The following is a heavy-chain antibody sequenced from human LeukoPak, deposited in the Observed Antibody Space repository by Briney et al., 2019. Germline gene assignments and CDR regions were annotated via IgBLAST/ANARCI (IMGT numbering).Heavy chain of an antibody. CDR1: GGTFSSYA. CDR2: IIPIFGTA. V-gene: IGHV1-69*06. Sequence: SVKVSCKASGGTFSSYAISWVRQAPGQGLEWMGGIIPIFGTANYAQKFQGRVTITADKSTSTAYMELSSLRSEDTAVYYCARGMGDYGDYESDYWGQGTLVTVSS. D-gene: IGHD4-17*01. CDR3: ARGMGDYGDYESDY. J-gene: IGHJ4*02.